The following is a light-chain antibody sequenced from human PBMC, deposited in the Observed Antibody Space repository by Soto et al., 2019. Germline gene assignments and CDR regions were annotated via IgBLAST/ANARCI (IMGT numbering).Light chain of an antibody. V-gene: IGKV1-5*03. CDR1: QTISGW. CDR3: QQYNSYSAT. CDR2: KAS. J-gene: IGKJ2*01. Sequence: DIRMTQSPSTLSASVGDRVTITCRASQTISGWLAWYQQKPGKAPKLLIYKASTLVPGDPSRFSGSGSGTEFTLTISSLQPDDFATYYCQQYNSYSATFGQGTKLGIE.